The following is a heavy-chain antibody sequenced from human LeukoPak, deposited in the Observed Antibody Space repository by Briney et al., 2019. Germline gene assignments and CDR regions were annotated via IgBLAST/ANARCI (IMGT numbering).Heavy chain of an antibody. CDR3: AKGPSSSWYGDYFDY. D-gene: IGHD6-13*01. Sequence: GGSLRLSCAASGFTFSSYWIHWVRQAPGKGLLWVSRINSDGSTTSYADSVKGRFSISRDNAKNTLYLQMNSLRAEDMALYYCAKGPSSSWYGDYFDYWGQGTLVTVSS. J-gene: IGHJ4*02. CDR2: INSDGSTT. V-gene: IGHV3-74*01. CDR1: GFTFSSYW.